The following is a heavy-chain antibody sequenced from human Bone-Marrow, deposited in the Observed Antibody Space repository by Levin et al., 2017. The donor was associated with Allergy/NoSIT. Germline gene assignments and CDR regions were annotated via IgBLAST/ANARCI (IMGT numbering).Heavy chain of an antibody. CDR3: ARAFGAPFHFAFDI. CDR2: IHQDGFEK. V-gene: IGHV3-7*01. Sequence: LAGGSLRLSCAASGFTFRRDYMTWIRQAPGQGLEWVATIHQDGFEKYYVDSVMGRFTISRDNAKNSLYLEMNSLRADDTGVYYCARAFGAPFHFAFDIWGQGTMVTVSS. D-gene: IGHD3-16*01. CDR1: GFTFRRDY. J-gene: IGHJ3*02.